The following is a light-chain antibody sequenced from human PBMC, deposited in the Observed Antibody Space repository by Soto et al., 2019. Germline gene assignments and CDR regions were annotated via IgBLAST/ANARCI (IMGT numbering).Light chain of an antibody. CDR2: GAS. CDR3: QQLNSYPLT. CDR1: QSASSSY. Sequence: EIVLTQSPGTLSLSPGERATLSCRASQSASSSYLAWYQQRPGQAPRLLIYGASSRATGIPDRVSGSGSGTEFTLTISSLQPEDFATYYCQQLNSYPLTFGGGTKVDIK. J-gene: IGKJ4*01. V-gene: IGKV3-20*01.